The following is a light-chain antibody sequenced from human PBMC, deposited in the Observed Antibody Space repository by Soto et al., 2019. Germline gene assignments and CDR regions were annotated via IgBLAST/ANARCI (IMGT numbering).Light chain of an antibody. CDR1: QSVSSY. Sequence: EIVLTQSPATLSLSPGERATLSCRASQSVSSYLAWYQHKPGQAPRLLIYDASNRATDIPARFSGSGSGTDFTLTISSLEPDDFAVYYCQQFNYWPPITFGQGTRLEIK. CDR2: DAS. J-gene: IGKJ5*01. V-gene: IGKV3-11*01. CDR3: QQFNYWPPIT.